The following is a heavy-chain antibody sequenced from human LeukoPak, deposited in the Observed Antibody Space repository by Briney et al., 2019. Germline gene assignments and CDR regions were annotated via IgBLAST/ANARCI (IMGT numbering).Heavy chain of an antibody. CDR1: GFTFSSYA. D-gene: IGHD5-12*01. V-gene: IGHV3-30*02. Sequence: GGSLPLSCAASGFTFSSYAMSWGRQAPGKGLEWVAFIRCDGSNKYYADSVKGRFTISRDDSKNTLYLQMNSLRAEDTAVYYCAKDVYIVATIDGDYYFDYWGQGTLVTVSS. CDR2: IRCDGSNK. CDR3: AKDVYIVATIDGDYYFDY. J-gene: IGHJ4*02.